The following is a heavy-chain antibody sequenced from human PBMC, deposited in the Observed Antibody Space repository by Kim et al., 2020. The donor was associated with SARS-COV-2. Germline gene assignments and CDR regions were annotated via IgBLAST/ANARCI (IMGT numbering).Heavy chain of an antibody. CDR3: AKCPVAYSSSPFDY. Sequence: GGSLRLSCVASGFTFSTYAMSWVRQAPGKGLEWVSAISGSGGSTHYADSVKGRFTISRDNSKNTLYLQMNSLRAEDTAVYYCAKCPVAYSSSPFDYWGQGTLVTVSS. V-gene: IGHV3-23*01. CDR2: ISGSGGST. D-gene: IGHD6-6*01. CDR1: GFTFSTYA. J-gene: IGHJ4*02.